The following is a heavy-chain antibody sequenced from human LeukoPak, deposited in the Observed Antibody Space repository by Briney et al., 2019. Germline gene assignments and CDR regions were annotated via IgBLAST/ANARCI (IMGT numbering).Heavy chain of an antibody. Sequence: PGGSLRLSCAASGFTFDDYGMSWVRQAPGKGLEWVSGINWNGGSTGYADSVKGRFTISRDNAKNSLYLQMNSLRAEDTALYYCARDARGQGYYDSSGYLPVDYWGQGTLVTVSS. J-gene: IGHJ4*02. CDR1: GFTFDDYG. CDR3: ARDARGQGYYDSSGYLPVDY. CDR2: INWNGGST. V-gene: IGHV3-20*04. D-gene: IGHD3-22*01.